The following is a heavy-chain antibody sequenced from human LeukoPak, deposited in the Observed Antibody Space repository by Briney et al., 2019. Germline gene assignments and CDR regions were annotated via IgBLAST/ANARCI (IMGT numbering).Heavy chain of an antibody. J-gene: IGHJ4*02. CDR1: KFMFKNYW. CDR3: AAYSYGYLYYFDY. D-gene: IGHD5-18*01. Sequence: GGSLRLSCAASKFMFKNYWMNWVRQAPGKGLVWVSRISSDGTTRSYADSVKGRFTISRDNAKNSLYLQMNSLRAADTAVYYCAAYSYGYLYYFDYWGQGTLVTVSS. V-gene: IGHV3-74*01. CDR2: ISSDGTTR.